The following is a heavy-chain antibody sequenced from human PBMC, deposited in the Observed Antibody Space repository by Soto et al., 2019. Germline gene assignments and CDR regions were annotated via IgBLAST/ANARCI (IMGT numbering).Heavy chain of an antibody. J-gene: IGHJ4*02. Sequence: EVQLLESGGGLVQPGGSLRLSCAASGFTFSSYAMSWVRQAPGKGLEWVSAISGSGGSTYYADSVKGRFTISRDNSKTTRYLQMNSLRAEDTAVYYCAKGGGYGDYGLGGQGTLVTVSS. CDR2: ISGSGGST. CDR1: GFTFSSYA. CDR3: AKGGGYGDYGL. D-gene: IGHD4-17*01. V-gene: IGHV3-23*01.